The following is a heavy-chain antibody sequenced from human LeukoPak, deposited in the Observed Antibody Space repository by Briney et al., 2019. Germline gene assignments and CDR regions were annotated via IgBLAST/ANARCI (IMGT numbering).Heavy chain of an antibody. Sequence: SETLSLTCTVSGGSISSHYWSWIRQPPGQGLEWIGYIYYSGSTNYNPSLKSRVTISVDTSKNQFSLKLSSVTAADTAVYYCARGITYYYDSSGYNYFDYWGQGTLVTVSS. D-gene: IGHD3-22*01. V-gene: IGHV4-59*11. CDR1: GGSISSHY. CDR2: IYYSGST. J-gene: IGHJ4*02. CDR3: ARGITYYYDSSGYNYFDY.